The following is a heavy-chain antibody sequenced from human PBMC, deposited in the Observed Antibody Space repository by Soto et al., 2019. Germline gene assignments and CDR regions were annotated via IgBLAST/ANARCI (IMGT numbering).Heavy chain of an antibody. Sequence: GGSLRLSCAASGFTFSSYAMSWVRQAPGKGLEWVSAISGSGGSTYYADSVKGRFTISRDNSKSTLYLQMNSLRAEDTAVYYCAKQPHLMATMGFTWFDPWGQGTLVTVSS. CDR2: ISGSGGST. CDR3: AKQPHLMATMGFTWFDP. V-gene: IGHV3-23*01. J-gene: IGHJ5*02. D-gene: IGHD5-12*01. CDR1: GFTFSSYA.